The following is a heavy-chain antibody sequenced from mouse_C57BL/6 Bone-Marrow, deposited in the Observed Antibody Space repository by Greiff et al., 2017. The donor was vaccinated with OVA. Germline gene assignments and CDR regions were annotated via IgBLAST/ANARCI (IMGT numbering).Heavy chain of an antibody. CDR2: ISYDGSN. D-gene: IGHD1-2*01. Sequence: EVKLVESGPGLVKPSQSLSLTCSVTGYSITSGYYWNWIRQFPGNKLEWMGYISYDGSNNYNPSLKNRISITRDTSKNQFFLKLNSVTTEDTATYYCARDNGSYYFDYWGQGTTLTVSS. V-gene: IGHV3-6*01. J-gene: IGHJ2*01. CDR1: GYSITSGYY. CDR3: ARDNGSYYFDY.